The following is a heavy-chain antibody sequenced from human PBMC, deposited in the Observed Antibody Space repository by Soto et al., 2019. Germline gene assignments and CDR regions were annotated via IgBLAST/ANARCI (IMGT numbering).Heavy chain of an antibody. CDR1: GGTFSSYA. CDR3: ARAQYYYDSSGYDLFDY. J-gene: IGHJ4*02. CDR2: IIPIFGTA. Sequence: RASVKVSCKASGGTFSSYAISWVRQAPGQGLEWMGGIIPIFGTANYAQKFQGRVTITADESTSTAYMELSSLRSEDTAVYYCARAQYYYDSSGYDLFDYWGQGTLVTVSS. D-gene: IGHD3-22*01. V-gene: IGHV1-69*13.